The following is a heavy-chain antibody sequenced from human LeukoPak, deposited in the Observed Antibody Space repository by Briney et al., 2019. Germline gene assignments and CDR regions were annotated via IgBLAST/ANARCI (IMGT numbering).Heavy chain of an antibody. J-gene: IGHJ4*02. V-gene: IGHV4-38-2*01. CDR1: GYSISSGYY. CDR2: IYHSGST. CDR3: ASHTLDSSSFDY. Sequence: SETLSLTCAVSGYSISSGYYWGWIRQPPGKGLEWIGSIYHSGSTYYNPSLKSRVTISVDTSKKQFSLNLSSVTAADTAVYYCASHTLDSSSFDYWGQGTLVTVSS. D-gene: IGHD6-6*01.